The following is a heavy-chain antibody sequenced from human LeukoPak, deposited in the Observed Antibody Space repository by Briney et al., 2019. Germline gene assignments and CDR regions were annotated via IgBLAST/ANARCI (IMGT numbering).Heavy chain of an antibody. Sequence: ASVKVSCKASGYTFTSYDINWVRQATGQGLEWMGWMNPNSGNTGYAQKFQGRVTMIRNTSISTAYMELSSLRSEDTAVYYCARGGSGWYYDFWSGYYDQVDYWGQGALVTVSS. CDR2: MNPNSGNT. CDR1: GYTFTSYD. CDR3: ARGGSGWYYDFWSGYYDQVDY. D-gene: IGHD3-3*01. J-gene: IGHJ4*02. V-gene: IGHV1-8*01.